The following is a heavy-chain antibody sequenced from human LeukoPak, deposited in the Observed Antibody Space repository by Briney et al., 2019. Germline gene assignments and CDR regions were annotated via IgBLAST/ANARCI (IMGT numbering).Heavy chain of an antibody. J-gene: IGHJ4*01. Sequence: GASVKVSCKASGYTFTSYGISWVRQAPGQGLEWMGGIIPIFGTANYAQKFQGRVTITTDESTSTAYMELSSLRSEDTAVYYCARVXPSIXXXXXXFXYW. V-gene: IGHV1-69*05. CDR3: ARVXPSIXXXXXXFXY. CDR2: IIPIFGTA. D-gene: IGHD1-26*01. CDR1: GYTFTSYG.